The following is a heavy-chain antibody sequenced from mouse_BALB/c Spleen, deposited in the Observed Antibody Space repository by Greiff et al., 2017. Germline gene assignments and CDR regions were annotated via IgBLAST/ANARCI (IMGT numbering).Heavy chain of an antibody. Sequence: VQLQQTGPELVKPGASVKISCKASGYSFTDYIMLWVKQSHGKSLEWIGNINPYYGSTSYNLKFKGKATLTVDKSSSTAYMQLNSLTSEDSAVYYCARSGGNYGAWFAYWGQGTLVTVSA. D-gene: IGHD2-1*01. J-gene: IGHJ3*01. V-gene: IGHV1-39*01. CDR3: ARSGGNYGAWFAY. CDR1: GYSFTDYI. CDR2: INPYYGST.